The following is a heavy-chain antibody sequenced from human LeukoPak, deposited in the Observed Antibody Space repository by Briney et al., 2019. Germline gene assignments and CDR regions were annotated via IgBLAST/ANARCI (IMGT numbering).Heavy chain of an antibody. Sequence: GGSLRLSCAASGFTFSDYYMSWIRQAPGKGLEWISGINWNGGSTGYADSVKGRFTISRDNAKNSLYLQMNSLRAEDTALYYCARDGGYDYFDYWGQGTLVTVSS. V-gene: IGHV3-20*04. J-gene: IGHJ4*02. D-gene: IGHD5-12*01. CDR1: GFTFSDYY. CDR2: INWNGGST. CDR3: ARDGGYDYFDY.